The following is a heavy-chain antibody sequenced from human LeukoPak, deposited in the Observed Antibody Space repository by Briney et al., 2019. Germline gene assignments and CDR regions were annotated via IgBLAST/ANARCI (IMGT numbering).Heavy chain of an antibody. Sequence: GASVKVSCKASGYTFTSYGISWVRQAPGQGLEWMGWISAYNGNTNYAQKLQGRVTRTTDTSTSTAYMELRSLRSDDTAVYYCARSDALGLIVVVPAARNWFDPWGQGTLVTVSS. CDR1: GYTFTSYG. D-gene: IGHD2-2*01. V-gene: IGHV1-18*01. CDR2: ISAYNGNT. J-gene: IGHJ5*02. CDR3: ARSDALGLIVVVPAARNWFDP.